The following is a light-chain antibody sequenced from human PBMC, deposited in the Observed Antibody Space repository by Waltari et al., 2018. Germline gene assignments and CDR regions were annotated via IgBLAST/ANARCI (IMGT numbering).Light chain of an antibody. J-gene: IGKJ2*01. CDR3: QQYSSELYT. Sequence: DIQMTQSPSSVSASVGDRVTITCRASQSISDWLAWYQQKPGKAPKLLIQKASTLKSGVPSRFSGSGSGTEFTLTVTSLQPDDVATYFCQQYSSELYTFGQGTKLEI. CDR1: QSISDW. V-gene: IGKV1-5*03. CDR2: KAS.